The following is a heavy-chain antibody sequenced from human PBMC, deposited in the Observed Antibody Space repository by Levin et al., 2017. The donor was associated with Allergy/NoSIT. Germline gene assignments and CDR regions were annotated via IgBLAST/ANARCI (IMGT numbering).Heavy chain of an antibody. J-gene: IGHJ5*02. D-gene: IGHD1-26*01. CDR3: ARDSEPGPNWFDP. CDR1: GGSISSGGYY. V-gene: IGHV4-31*03. Sequence: LRLSCTVSGGSISSGGYYWSWIRQHPGTGLEWIGYIYYSGSTYYNPSLKSRVTISVDTSKNQFSLKLSSVTAADTAVYYCARDSEPGPNWFDPWGQGTLVTVSS. CDR2: IYYSGST.